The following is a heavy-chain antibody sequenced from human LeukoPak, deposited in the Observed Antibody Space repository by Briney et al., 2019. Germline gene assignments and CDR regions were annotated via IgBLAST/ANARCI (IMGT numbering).Heavy chain of an antibody. Sequence: GGSLRLSCAASGFTFSSYAMSWVRQAPGKGLEWVSAISGSGGSTYYADSVKGRFTISRDNAKNSLYLQMNSLRAEDTAVYYCARFQLVFDIWGQGTMVTVSS. D-gene: IGHD6-6*01. CDR1: GFTFSSYA. CDR2: ISGSGGST. CDR3: ARFQLVFDI. J-gene: IGHJ3*02. V-gene: IGHV3-23*01.